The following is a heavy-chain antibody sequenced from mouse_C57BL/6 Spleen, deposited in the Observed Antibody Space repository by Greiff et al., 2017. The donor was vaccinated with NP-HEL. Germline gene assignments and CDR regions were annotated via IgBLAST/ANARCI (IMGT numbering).Heavy chain of an antibody. CDR3: AREGLLTTGVGGNYFDY. J-gene: IGHJ2*01. V-gene: IGHV5-4*01. CDR1: GFTFSSYA. D-gene: IGHD1-1*01. Sequence: EVQRVESGGGLVKPGGSLKLSCAASGFTFSSYAMSWVRQTPEKRLEWVATISDGGSYTYYPDNVKGRFTISRDNAKNNLYLQMSHLKSEDRAMYYGAREGLLTTGVGGNYFDYWSQVATLTVAS. CDR2: ISDGGSYT.